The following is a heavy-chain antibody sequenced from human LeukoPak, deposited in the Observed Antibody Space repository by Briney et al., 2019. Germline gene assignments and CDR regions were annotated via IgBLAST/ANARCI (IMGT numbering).Heavy chain of an antibody. J-gene: IGHJ6*02. Sequence: PGGSLRLSCAASGFTFSSYNMNWVRQAPGKGLEWVSSIDSTSSYIFYADSLKGRFTISRDNAKKSLYVQMNSLRAEDTAVYYCARDELRGMDVWGQGTTVTVSS. D-gene: IGHD1-7*01. CDR3: ARDELRGMDV. CDR2: IDSTSSYI. V-gene: IGHV3-21*01. CDR1: GFTFSSYN.